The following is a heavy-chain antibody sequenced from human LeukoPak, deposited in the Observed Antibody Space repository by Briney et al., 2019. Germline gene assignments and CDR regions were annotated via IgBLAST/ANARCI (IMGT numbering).Heavy chain of an antibody. V-gene: IGHV4-59*01. CDR2: IYYSGST. Sequence: SETLSLTCTVSGGSISSYYWSWIRQPPGKGLEWIGYIYYSGSTNYNPSLKSRVTISVDTSKNQFSLKLSSVTAADTAVYYCARRFYGSGSLVHWGQGTLVTVSS. J-gene: IGHJ4*02. CDR3: ARRFYGSGSLVH. D-gene: IGHD3-10*01. CDR1: GGSISSYY.